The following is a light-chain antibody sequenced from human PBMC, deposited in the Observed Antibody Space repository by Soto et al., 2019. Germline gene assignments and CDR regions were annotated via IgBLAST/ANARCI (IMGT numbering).Light chain of an antibody. J-gene: IGKJ3*01. CDR3: QQYGGSPPFT. CDR2: GAS. Sequence: EIVLTQSPGTLSLSPGERATLSCRASQSVSNSYLTWYQQKPGQAPRLLIYGASNRATGIPDRFSVSGSGTDFSLTISGLEPEDFAMYYCQQYGGSPPFTFGPGTKVDIK. V-gene: IGKV3-20*01. CDR1: QSVSNSY.